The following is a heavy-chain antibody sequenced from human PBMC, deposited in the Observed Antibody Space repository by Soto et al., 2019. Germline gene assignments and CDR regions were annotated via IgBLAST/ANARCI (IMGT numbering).Heavy chain of an antibody. CDR3: ARSMLMAGTGIDY. CDR2: INPNSGGT. D-gene: IGHD6-19*01. Sequence: GASVKVSCKASGYTFTGYYMHWVRQAPGQGLEWMGWINPNSGGTNYAQKFQGRVTMTRDTSISTAYMELSRLRSDDTAVYYCARSMLMAGTGIDYWGQGTLVTVSS. CDR1: GYTFTGYY. V-gene: IGHV1-2*02. J-gene: IGHJ4*02.